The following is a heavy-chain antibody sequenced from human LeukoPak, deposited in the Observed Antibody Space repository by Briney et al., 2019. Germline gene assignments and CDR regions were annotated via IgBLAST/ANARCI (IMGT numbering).Heavy chain of an antibody. J-gene: IGHJ6*02. CDR1: GFTFSDYN. CDR2: ITNGGSTI. D-gene: IGHD3-9*01. V-gene: IGHV3-11*01. CDR3: ARSIGLTGGGVDV. Sequence: PGGSLRLSCAASGFTFSDYNMNWVRQAPGKGLEGVSYITNGGSTIHHADSVKGGLTTSRDNAKKTLYLQMNSLRAEDTAVYYCARSIGLTGGGVDVWGQGTTVTVSS.